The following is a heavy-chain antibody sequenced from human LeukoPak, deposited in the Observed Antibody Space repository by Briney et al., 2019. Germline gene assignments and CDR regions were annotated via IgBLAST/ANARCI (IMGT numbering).Heavy chain of an antibody. V-gene: IGHV3-7*01. CDR3: TRPRYRGFDC. Sequence: GGSLRLTCAASGFTFSSYWMSWVRQAPGKGLEWVASIKEDGGRKYYVDSVRGRFTVSRDSTKNSLYLQMNSLRAEDTAVYYCTRPRYRGFDCWGQGILVAVSS. CDR2: IKEDGGRK. J-gene: IGHJ4*02. D-gene: IGHD3-16*02. CDR1: GFTFSSYW.